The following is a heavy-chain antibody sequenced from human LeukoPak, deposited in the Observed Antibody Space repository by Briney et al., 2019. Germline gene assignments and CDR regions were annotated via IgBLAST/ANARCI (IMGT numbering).Heavy chain of an antibody. J-gene: IGHJ4*02. V-gene: IGHV1-2*02. CDR1: GYTFTGYY. Sequence: GASLKVSCKASGYTFTGYYMHWVRQAPGQRLEWMGWINPNSGGTNYAQKFQGRVTMTRDTSISTAYMELSRLRSDDTAVYYCATLYGDYEVLYYWGQGTLVTVSS. CDR2: INPNSGGT. CDR3: ATLYGDYEVLYY. D-gene: IGHD4-17*01.